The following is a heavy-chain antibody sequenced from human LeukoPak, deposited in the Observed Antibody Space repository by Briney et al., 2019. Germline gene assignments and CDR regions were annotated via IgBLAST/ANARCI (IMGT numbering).Heavy chain of an antibody. Sequence: SVKVSCKASGFTSTSSAVQWVRQARGQRLEWIGWIVVGSGNTNYAQKFQERVTITRDMSTSTAYMELSSLRSEDTAVYYCAASSGYSYYYYGMDVWGKGTTVTVSS. D-gene: IGHD5-18*01. CDR2: IVVGSGNT. J-gene: IGHJ6*04. CDR1: GFTSTSSA. CDR3: AASSGYSYYYYGMDV. V-gene: IGHV1-58*01.